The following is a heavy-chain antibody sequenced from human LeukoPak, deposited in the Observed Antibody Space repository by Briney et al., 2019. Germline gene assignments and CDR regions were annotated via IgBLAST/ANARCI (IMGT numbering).Heavy chain of an antibody. CDR3: ARLSSKSYSSGWYAPLSYYYYYMDV. D-gene: IGHD6-13*01. V-gene: IGHV4-59*01. CDR2: IYYSGST. CDR1: GGSISSYY. J-gene: IGHJ6*03. Sequence: SETLSLTCTVSGGSISSYYWSWIRQPPGKGLEWIGYIYYSGSTNYNPSLKSRVTISVDTSKNQFSLKLSSVTAADTAVYYCARLSSKSYSSGWYAPLSYYYYYMDVWGKGTTVTISS.